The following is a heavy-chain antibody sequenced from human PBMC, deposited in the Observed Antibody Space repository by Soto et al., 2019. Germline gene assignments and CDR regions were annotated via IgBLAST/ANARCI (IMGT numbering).Heavy chain of an antibody. V-gene: IGHV3-74*01. CDR2: INSDGSST. Sequence: EVQLVESGGGLVQPGGSLRLSCAASGFSFSSYWMHWVRQAPGKGLVWVSRINSDGSSTRYADSVKGRFTISRDNAKNTLYLQMNSLRAEDTAVYYCARGGDVYGDYRPSIFDYWGQGTLVTVSS. D-gene: IGHD4-17*01. CDR1: GFSFSSYW. CDR3: ARGGDVYGDYRPSIFDY. J-gene: IGHJ4*02.